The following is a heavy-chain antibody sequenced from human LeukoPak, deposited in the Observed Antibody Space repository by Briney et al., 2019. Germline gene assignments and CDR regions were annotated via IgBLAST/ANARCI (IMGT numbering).Heavy chain of an antibody. CDR1: GGSISSSSYY. V-gene: IGHV4-39*01. Sequence: SETLSLTCTVSGGSISSSSYYWGWVRQPPGKGLEWIGSIYYSGSTYYNPSLKSRVTISVDTSKNQFSLKLSSVTAADTAVYYCARQNKAAAGTNWFDPWGQGTLVTVSS. CDR3: ARQNKAAAGTNWFDP. CDR2: IYYSGST. J-gene: IGHJ5*02. D-gene: IGHD6-13*01.